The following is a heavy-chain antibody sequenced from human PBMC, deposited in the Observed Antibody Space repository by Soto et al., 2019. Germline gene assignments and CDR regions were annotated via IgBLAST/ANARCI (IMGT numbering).Heavy chain of an antibody. CDR1: GFTFSSYG. V-gene: IGHV3-30*18. Sequence: QVQLVESGGGVVQPGRSLRLSCAASGFTFSSYGMHWVRQAPGKGLEWVAVISYDGSNKYYADSVKGRFTISRDNSKNTLYLQMNSLRAEDTAVYYCAKDLHSTPRDYWGQGTLVTVSS. J-gene: IGHJ4*02. CDR2: ISYDGSNK. CDR3: AKDLHSTPRDY. D-gene: IGHD4-4*01.